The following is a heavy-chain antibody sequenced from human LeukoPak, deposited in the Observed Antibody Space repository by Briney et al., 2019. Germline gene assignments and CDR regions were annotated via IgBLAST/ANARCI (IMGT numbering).Heavy chain of an antibody. V-gene: IGHV3-53*01. CDR3: ARDNTISGYYELGY. D-gene: IGHD3-22*01. CDR2: ISNHGTT. J-gene: IGHJ4*02. CDR1: GFSVSTNY. Sequence: GGSLRLSCAASGFSVSTNYMSWVRQAPGVGLECDSVISNHGTTYYADSVKGRFSISRDNSKNTVFLQMNSLRAEDTAVYYCARDNTISGYYELGYWGQGTLVTVSS.